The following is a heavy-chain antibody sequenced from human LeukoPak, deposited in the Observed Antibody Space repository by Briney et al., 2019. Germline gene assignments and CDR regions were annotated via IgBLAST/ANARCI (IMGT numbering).Heavy chain of an antibody. CDR2: IHPNTGDT. V-gene: IGHV1-2*06. Sequence: ASVKVSCKASGYTCTDYYIHWARQAPGQGLEWVGLIHPNTGDTFYEQKFRGRVTMTRDTSINTAYMELDRLTSDDTAVYYCARDYSGSYTHWAQGTLVTVSS. J-gene: IGHJ4*02. D-gene: IGHD1-26*01. CDR1: GYTCTDYY. CDR3: ARDYSGSYTH.